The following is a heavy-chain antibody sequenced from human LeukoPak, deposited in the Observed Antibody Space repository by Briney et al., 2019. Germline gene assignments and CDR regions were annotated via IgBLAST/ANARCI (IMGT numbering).Heavy chain of an antibody. D-gene: IGHD4-23*01. CDR2: SYYSGST. Sequence: AETLSLTCTVSGGSISSYYWSWIRQPPGKGLEWIGYSYYSGSTNYNPSLKSRVTISVDTSKNQFSLKLSSVTAADTAVYYCASDRLGGNSYVNWFDPWGRGTLVTVSS. J-gene: IGHJ5*02. V-gene: IGHV4-59*01. CDR1: GGSISSYY. CDR3: ASDRLGGNSYVNWFDP.